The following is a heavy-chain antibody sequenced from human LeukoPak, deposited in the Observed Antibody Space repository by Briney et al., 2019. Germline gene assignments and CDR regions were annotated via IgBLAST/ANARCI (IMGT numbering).Heavy chain of an antibody. CDR3: ARSDPAGSYGYFDL. CDR2: IYHSGST. D-gene: IGHD3-10*01. J-gene: IGHJ2*01. Sequence: PSGTLSLACAVSGGSISSSNWWSWVRQPPGKGLEWIGEIYHSGSTNYNPSLKSRVTISVDKSKNQFSLKLSSVTAADTAVYYCARSDPAGSYGYFDLWGRGTLVTVSS. CDR1: GGSISSSNW. V-gene: IGHV4-4*02.